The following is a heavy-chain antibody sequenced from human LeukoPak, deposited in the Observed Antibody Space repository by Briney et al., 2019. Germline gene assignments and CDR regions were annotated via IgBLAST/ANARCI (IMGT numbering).Heavy chain of an antibody. V-gene: IGHV3-43*02. CDR1: GFTFDDYA. CDR3: AKDMVRGVINSAATYYYYYGMDV. D-gene: IGHD3-10*01. CDR2: ISGDGGST. J-gene: IGHJ6*02. Sequence: GGSLRLSCAASGFTFDDYAMHWVRQAPGKGLEWVSLISGDGGSTYYADSVKGRFPISRDNSKNSLYLQMNSLRTEDTALYYCAKDMVRGVINSAATYYYYYGMDVWGQGTTVTVSS.